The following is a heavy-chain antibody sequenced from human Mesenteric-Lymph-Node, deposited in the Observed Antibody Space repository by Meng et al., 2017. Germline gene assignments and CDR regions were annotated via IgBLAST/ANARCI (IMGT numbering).Heavy chain of an antibody. D-gene: IGHD4-23*01. Sequence: GGSLRLSCAVSGLTVSNSYMSWVRQAPGKGLEWVSVIYSGGPTHYADSVKGRFTISRDNSRNTLYLQMHSLRTDDTAVYYCVRPIYAGNYFAPWGQGALVTVSS. J-gene: IGHJ4*02. CDR2: IYSGGPT. CDR1: GLTVSNSY. V-gene: IGHV3-66*02. CDR3: VRPIYAGNYFAP.